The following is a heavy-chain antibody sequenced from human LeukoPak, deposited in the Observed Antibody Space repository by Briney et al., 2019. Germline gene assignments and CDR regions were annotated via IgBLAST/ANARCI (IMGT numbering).Heavy chain of an antibody. CDR3: ARDVALYYYGSGRRTGFGY. CDR2: ISGSGGST. Sequence: GGSLRLSCAASGFTFSSYAMSWVRQAPGKGLEWVSAISGSGGSTYYADSVKGRFTISRDNSKNTLYLQMNSLRAEDTAVYYCARDVALYYYGSGRRTGFGYWGQGTLVTVSS. J-gene: IGHJ4*02. D-gene: IGHD3-10*01. CDR1: GFTFSSYA. V-gene: IGHV3-23*01.